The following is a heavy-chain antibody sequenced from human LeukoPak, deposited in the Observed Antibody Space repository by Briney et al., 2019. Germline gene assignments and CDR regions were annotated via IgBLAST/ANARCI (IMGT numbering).Heavy chain of an antibody. D-gene: IGHD5-24*01. Sequence: SETLSLTCTVSGGSISSGGYYWSWIRQHPGKGLEWIGYIYYSGSTYYNPSLKSRVTISVDTSKNQFSLKLSSVTAADTAVYYCARDHRLAGQYNWFDPWGQGTLVAVSS. CDR3: ARDHRLAGQYNWFDP. CDR2: IYYSGST. J-gene: IGHJ5*02. CDR1: GGSISSGGYY. V-gene: IGHV4-31*03.